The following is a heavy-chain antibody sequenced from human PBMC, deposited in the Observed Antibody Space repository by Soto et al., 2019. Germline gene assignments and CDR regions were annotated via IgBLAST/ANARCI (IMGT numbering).Heavy chain of an antibody. V-gene: IGHV4-34*01. D-gene: IGHD3-3*01. CDR3: TRARVAIFGVVPYYYYYGMDV. CDR2: INHSGST. J-gene: IGHJ6*02. Sequence: SETLSLTCAVYGGSFMGYYCSGVRHPPLKWREWIGEINHSGSTTYNPSLKSRVTISADTSKNQFSLKLSSVTAADTSVYYCTRARVAIFGVVPYYYYYGMDVWGQGTTVTVSS. CDR1: GGSFMGYY.